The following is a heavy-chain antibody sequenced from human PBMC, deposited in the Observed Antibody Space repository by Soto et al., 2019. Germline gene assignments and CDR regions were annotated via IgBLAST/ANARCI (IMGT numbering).Heavy chain of an antibody. V-gene: IGHV4-39*01. Sequence: QLQLQESGPGLVKPSETLSLTCTVSGGSISSSSYYWGWIRQPPGKGLEWIGSIYYSGSTYYNPSLKSRVTITGDTSKNQVSLKLSSVTAADTTVYYCYLGWLRFPDYYYMDVWGKGTTVTVSS. CDR2: IYYSGST. D-gene: IGHD5-12*01. CDR3: YLGWLRFPDYYYMDV. J-gene: IGHJ6*03. CDR1: GGSISSSSYY.